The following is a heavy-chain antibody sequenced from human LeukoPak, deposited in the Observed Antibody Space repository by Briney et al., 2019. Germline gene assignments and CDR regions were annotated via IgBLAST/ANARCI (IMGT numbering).Heavy chain of an antibody. D-gene: IGHD2-8*01. Sequence: GGSLRLSCAASGFTFSSFWMHWVRQAPGKGLVWVSRINTDGSSTDYADSVKGRFTISRDNSKSTLYLQMNSLRDDDSAAYFCARVYLERLTAGYFDHWGQGTQVTVSP. CDR3: ARVYLERLTAGYFDH. CDR2: INTDGSST. CDR1: GFTFSSFW. J-gene: IGHJ4*02. V-gene: IGHV3-74*01.